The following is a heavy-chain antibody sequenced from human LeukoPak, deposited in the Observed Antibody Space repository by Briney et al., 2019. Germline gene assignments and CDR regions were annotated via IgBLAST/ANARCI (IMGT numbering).Heavy chain of an antibody. CDR3: ARGVDTAMVFDY. CDR1: GGSISSSNW. D-gene: IGHD5-18*01. CDR2: IYHSGST. J-gene: IGHJ4*02. Sequence: SETLSLTCAVSGGSISSSNWWSWVRQPPGKGLEWVGEIYHSGSTNYNPSLKSRVTISVDTSKNQFSLKLSSVTAADTAVYYCARGVDTAMVFDYWGQGTLVTVSS. V-gene: IGHV4-4*02.